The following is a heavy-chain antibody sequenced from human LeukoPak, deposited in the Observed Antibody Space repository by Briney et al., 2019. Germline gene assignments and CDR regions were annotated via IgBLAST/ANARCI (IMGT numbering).Heavy chain of an antibody. Sequence: SETLSLTCTVFGGSIHDYYWTWIRGSPGKGLEWIGRVQINENKNYNPSLRSRPTLSLDTSKDQFSLSLTSVTAADTAIYYCARESVAAGTRWFDYWGQGTLVTVSS. V-gene: IGHV4-4*07. CDR1: GGSIHDYY. CDR3: ARESVAAGTRWFDY. J-gene: IGHJ4*02. D-gene: IGHD6-13*01. CDR2: VQINENK.